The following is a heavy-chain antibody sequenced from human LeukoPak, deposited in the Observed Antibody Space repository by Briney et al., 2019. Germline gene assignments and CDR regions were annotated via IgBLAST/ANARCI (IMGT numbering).Heavy chain of an antibody. D-gene: IGHD3-10*01. J-gene: IGHJ4*02. CDR1: GFTFSTFA. Sequence: GGSLRLSCAASGFTFSTFAMIWVRQPPGKGLEWVSSIFPSGGEIHYADSVRGRFTISRDNAKNSLYLQMNSLRAEDTAVYYCARDLEGSGSFYRPSYDYWGQGTLVTVSS. CDR3: ARDLEGSGSFYRPSYDY. V-gene: IGHV3-21*01. CDR2: IFPSGGEI.